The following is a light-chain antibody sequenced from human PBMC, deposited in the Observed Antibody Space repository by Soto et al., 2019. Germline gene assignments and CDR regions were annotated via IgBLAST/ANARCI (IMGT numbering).Light chain of an antibody. J-gene: IGKJ5*01. CDR3: MQSTQLPPA. CDR2: EVS. V-gene: IGKV2D-29*02. CDR1: QSLLHITGAPF. Sequence: LTTQAPRSLSLGRVQPSSISCKSTQSLLHITGAPFLFWHLHKPGHSPQLLIYEVSTRVSGVPDRFSGSGSGTDFTLEISRVETDDVGIYYCMQSTQLPPAFGQGTRLEIK.